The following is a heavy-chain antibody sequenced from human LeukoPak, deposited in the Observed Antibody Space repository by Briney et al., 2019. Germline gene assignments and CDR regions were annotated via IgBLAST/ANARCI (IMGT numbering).Heavy chain of an antibody. V-gene: IGHV3-30-3*01. CDR2: ISYDGSNK. Sequence: GGSLRLSCAASGFTFSSYAMHWVRQAPGKGLEWVAVISYDGSNKYYADSVKGRFTISRDNSKNTLYLQMNSLRAEDTAVYYCARTDDYGDYGDFDYWGQGTLVTVSS. CDR1: GFTFSSYA. J-gene: IGHJ4*02. D-gene: IGHD4-17*01. CDR3: ARTDDYGDYGDFDY.